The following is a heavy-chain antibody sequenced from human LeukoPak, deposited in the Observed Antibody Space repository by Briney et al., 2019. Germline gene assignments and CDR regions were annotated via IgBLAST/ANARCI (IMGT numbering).Heavy chain of an antibody. CDR1: GFTFSSYA. Sequence: GGSLRLSCAASGFTFSSYAMHWVRQAPGKGLEWVSTISGRGDSPSYADSVRGRFTISRDISKNTLYLQMNSLRAEDTALYYCAKQKSIVVVPAALYYWGQGTLVTVSS. J-gene: IGHJ4*02. CDR3: AKQKSIVVVPAALYY. V-gene: IGHV3-23*01. D-gene: IGHD2-2*01. CDR2: ISGRGDSP.